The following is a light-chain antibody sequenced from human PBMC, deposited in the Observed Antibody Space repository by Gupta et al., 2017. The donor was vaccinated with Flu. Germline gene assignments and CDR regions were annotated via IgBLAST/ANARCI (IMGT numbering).Light chain of an antibody. CDR2: DAS. V-gene: IGKV1-33*01. CDR1: QDIRNY. CDR3: QQYDNLFT. Sequence: DIQMTQSPSSLSASVGDRVTITCQASQDIRNYLNWYQQKPGKAPKLLIYDASDVETGVPSRFSGSGSGTDFNFTISSRQPEDIAKYYGQQYDNLFTFGHRTKVDIK. J-gene: IGKJ3*01.